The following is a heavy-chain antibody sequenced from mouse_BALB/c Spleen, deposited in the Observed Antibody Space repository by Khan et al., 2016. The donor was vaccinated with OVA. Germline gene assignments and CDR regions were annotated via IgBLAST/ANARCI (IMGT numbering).Heavy chain of an antibody. D-gene: IGHD1-1*01. V-gene: IGHV5-6*01. CDR3: ARLAYYYDSEGFAY. J-gene: IGHJ3*01. Sequence: EVELVESGGDLVKPGGSLKLSCAASGFTFSTYGMSWVRQTPDKRLEWVATVSTGGGSTYYPDSVKGRFTISRDNAKNTLYLQMSSLKSEDTAMFYCARLAYYYDSEGFAYWGQGTLVTVSA. CDR1: GFTFSTYG. CDR2: VSTGGGST.